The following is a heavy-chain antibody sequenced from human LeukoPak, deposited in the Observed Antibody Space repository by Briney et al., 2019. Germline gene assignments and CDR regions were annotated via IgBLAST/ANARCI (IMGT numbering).Heavy chain of an antibody. D-gene: IGHD3-22*01. CDR1: GGSFTDYL. J-gene: IGHJ6*02. Sequence: PSETLSLTCDVFGGSFTDYLWTWIRQSPGKGLEWIGEINDYSGNTNYNPSLNSRVSISLEKSKNQFSLELRSVTAADTAVYYCARGRIAKIVVVHSFQYGMDVWGQGTTVTVSS. CDR2: INDYSGNT. V-gene: IGHV4-34*01. CDR3: ARGRIAKIVVVHSFQYGMDV.